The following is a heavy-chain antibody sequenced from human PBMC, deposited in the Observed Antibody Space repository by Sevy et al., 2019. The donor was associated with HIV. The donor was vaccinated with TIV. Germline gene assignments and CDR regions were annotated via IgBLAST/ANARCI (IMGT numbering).Heavy chain of an antibody. CDR3: ARARWYSHWYFDL. Sequence: ASVKVSCKASGYTFTSYDINWVRQATGQGLEWMGWMNPNSGNTGYSQKFQGRVTMTRNTSISTAYMELSSLRSEDTAVYYCARARWYSHWYFDLWGRGTLVTVSS. V-gene: IGHV1-8*01. CDR2: MNPNSGNT. J-gene: IGHJ2*01. CDR1: GYTFTSYD. D-gene: IGHD2-15*01.